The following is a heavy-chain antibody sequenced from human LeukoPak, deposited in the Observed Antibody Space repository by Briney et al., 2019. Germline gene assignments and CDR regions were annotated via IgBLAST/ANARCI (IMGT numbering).Heavy chain of an antibody. CDR3: ARGNHQWLLHWDWFDP. D-gene: IGHD6-19*01. J-gene: IGHJ5*02. CDR1: GYTFTSYG. Sequence: AASVKVSCKASGYTFTSYGISWVRQAPGQGLEWMGWISAYNGNTNYAQKLQGRVTMTTDTSTSTAYMELRSLRSDDTAVYYCARGNHQWLLHWDWFDPWGQGTLVTVSS. V-gene: IGHV1-18*01. CDR2: ISAYNGNT.